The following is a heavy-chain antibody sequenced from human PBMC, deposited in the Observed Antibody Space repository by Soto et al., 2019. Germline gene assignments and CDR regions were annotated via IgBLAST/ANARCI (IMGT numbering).Heavy chain of an antibody. J-gene: IGHJ4*02. Sequence: GGSLRLSCAASGFTFSSYSMNWVRQAPGKGLEWVSYISSSSSTIYYADSVKGRFTISRDNAKNSLYLQMNSLRDEDTAVYYCARADVGDYVWGSYSSGPDYWGQGTLVTVSS. CDR2: ISSSSSTI. CDR1: GFTFSSYS. D-gene: IGHD3-16*01. V-gene: IGHV3-48*02. CDR3: ARADVGDYVWGSYSSGPDY.